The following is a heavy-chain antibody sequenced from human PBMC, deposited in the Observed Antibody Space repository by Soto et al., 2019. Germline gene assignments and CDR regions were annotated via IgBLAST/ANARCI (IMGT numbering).Heavy chain of an antibody. Sequence: GGSLRLSCAASGFTFSSYAMSWVRQAPGKGLEWVSAISGSGGSTYYADSVKGRFTISRDNSKNTLYLQMNSLRAEDTAVYYCAKDEQWLRRGASDYWGQGTLVTVSS. D-gene: IGHD5-12*01. J-gene: IGHJ4*02. CDR2: ISGSGGST. CDR1: GFTFSSYA. V-gene: IGHV3-23*01. CDR3: AKDEQWLRRGASDY.